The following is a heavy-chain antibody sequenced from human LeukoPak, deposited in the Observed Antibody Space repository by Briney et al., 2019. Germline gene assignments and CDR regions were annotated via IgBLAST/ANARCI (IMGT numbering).Heavy chain of an antibody. V-gene: IGHV1-2*02. J-gene: IGHJ4*02. CDR1: GYTFTGYY. CDR3: ARDRFPARLVPAARGFDY. Sequence: GASVKVSCKASGYTFTGYYMHWVRQAPGQGLEWMGWINPNSGGTNYAPKFQGSVPMTRDTSISTAYMALSRLRSDDTAVYSCARDRFPARLVPAARGFDYWGQGTLVTVSS. D-gene: IGHD2-2*01. CDR2: INPNSGGT.